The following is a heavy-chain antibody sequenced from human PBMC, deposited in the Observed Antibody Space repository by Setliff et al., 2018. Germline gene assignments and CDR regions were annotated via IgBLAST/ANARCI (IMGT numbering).Heavy chain of an antibody. CDR1: GDTFSSYA. Sequence: SVKVSCKASGDTFSSYAINWVRQAPGQGLEWMGGIIPIFGTANYAQKFQGRLTITTVGSTSTAYMQLSSLGSEDTAVYYCVREGVDSRSSTDYRYYMDVWGKGTTVTVSS. CDR3: VREGVDSRSSTDYRYYMDV. J-gene: IGHJ6*03. D-gene: IGHD3-22*01. CDR2: IIPIFGTA. V-gene: IGHV1-69*05.